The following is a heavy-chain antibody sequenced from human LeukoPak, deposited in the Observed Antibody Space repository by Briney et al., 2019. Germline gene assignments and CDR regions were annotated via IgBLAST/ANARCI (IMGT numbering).Heavy chain of an antibody. CDR2: VSYSESS. D-gene: IGHD5-18*01. V-gene: IGHV4-59*12. CDR3: ARLYGGYSYGFLSYFDY. Sequence: SETLSLTCTVSGVSISSYSWSWIRQPPGKGLEWIGYVSYSESSNYNPSLKSRVTISVDKSKNQFSLKLSSVTAADTAVYYCARLYGGYSYGFLSYFDYWGQGTLVTVSS. CDR1: GVSISSYS. J-gene: IGHJ4*02.